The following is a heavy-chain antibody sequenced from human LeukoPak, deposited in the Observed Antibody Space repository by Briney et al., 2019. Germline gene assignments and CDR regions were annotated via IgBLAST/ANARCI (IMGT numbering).Heavy chain of an antibody. D-gene: IGHD6-13*01. J-gene: IGHJ4*02. CDR1: GFTFSSHV. CDR2: INEGGNEK. Sequence: GGSLRLSCAASGFTFSSHVMSWVRQVPGKGLEWVVNINEGGNEKNYVDSVKGRFTASRDNAQNSLYLQMNSLRVEDTAVYYCARHPNSNWDYWGQGTLVTVSS. V-gene: IGHV3-7*03. CDR3: ARHPNSNWDY.